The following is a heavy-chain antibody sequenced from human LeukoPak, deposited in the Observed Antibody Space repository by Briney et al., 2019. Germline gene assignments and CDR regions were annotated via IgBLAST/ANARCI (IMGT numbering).Heavy chain of an antibody. CDR1: GGSISSSSYY. CDR3: ARDSYYYGSGSSKYYFDY. V-gene: IGHV4-39*07. Sequence: PSETLSLTCTVSGGSISSSSYYWGWIRQPPGKGLEWIGSIYYSGSTYYNPSLKSRVTISVDTSKNQFSLKLSSVTAADTAVYYCARDSYYYGSGSSKYYFDYWGQGTLVTVSS. CDR2: IYYSGST. D-gene: IGHD3-10*01. J-gene: IGHJ4*02.